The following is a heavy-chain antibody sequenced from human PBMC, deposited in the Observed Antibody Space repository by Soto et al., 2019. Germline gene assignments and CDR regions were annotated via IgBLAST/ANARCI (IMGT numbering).Heavy chain of an antibody. D-gene: IGHD3-10*01. V-gene: IGHV1-18*01. CDR1: GYTFTSYG. Sequence: QVQLVQSGAEVKKPGASVKVSCKASGYTFTSYGISWVRQAPGQGLEWMGWISAYNGNTNYAQKLQGRVTMTINTSTSKAYMELRSLRSDDTAVYYCARAGGLWFGELSERNYFDYWGQGTLVTVSS. J-gene: IGHJ4*02. CDR2: ISAYNGNT. CDR3: ARAGGLWFGELSERNYFDY.